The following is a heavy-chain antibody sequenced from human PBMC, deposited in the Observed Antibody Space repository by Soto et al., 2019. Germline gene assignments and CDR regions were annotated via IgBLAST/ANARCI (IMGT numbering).Heavy chain of an antibody. Sequence: QVQLVESGGGVVQPGRSLRLSCAASGFTFSSYGMHWVRQAPGKGLEWVAVISYDGSNKYYADSVKGRFTISRDNSKNTLYLQMNSLRAEDTAVYYCAEAPGAVAAGVGLTGGQGTMVTVSS. V-gene: IGHV3-30*18. J-gene: IGHJ3*01. CDR1: GFTFSSYG. D-gene: IGHD6-19*01. CDR3: AEAPGAVAAGVGLT. CDR2: ISYDGSNK.